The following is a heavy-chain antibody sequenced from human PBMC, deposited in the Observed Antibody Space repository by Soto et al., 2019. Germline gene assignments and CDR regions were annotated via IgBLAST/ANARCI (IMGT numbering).Heavy chain of an antibody. V-gene: IGHV3-48*01. CDR3: ARTYHDYVWGTYPLDS. CDR2: ITNSSSTI. CDR1: GFAFSDYS. Sequence: EVQLKESGGGLVRPGGSLRLSCAASGFAFSDYSMNWVRQSPGKGLEWLSYITNSSSTIYYADSVKGRFTISRDNAKNLVFLHMASRRAEDTALYYCARTYHDYVWGTYPLDSWCPGTLVTVSS. J-gene: IGHJ4*02. D-gene: IGHD3-16*02.